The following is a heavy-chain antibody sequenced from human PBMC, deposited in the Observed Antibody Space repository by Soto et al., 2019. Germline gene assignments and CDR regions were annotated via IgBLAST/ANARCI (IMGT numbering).Heavy chain of an antibody. J-gene: IGHJ4*02. CDR3: AKDYLTLPLRLGELSLYTYY. V-gene: IGHV3-30*18. D-gene: IGHD3-16*02. CDR1: GFSFSSYG. CDR2: ISYDGSNQ. Sequence: QVQLVESGGGVVQPGRSLRLSCAASGFSFSSYGMHWVRQAPGKGLEWVAVISYDGSNQYYADSVKGRFTISRDNSKNTLYLQMNSLRAEDMAVYYCAKDYLTLPLRLGELSLYTYYWGQVNLVTVAS.